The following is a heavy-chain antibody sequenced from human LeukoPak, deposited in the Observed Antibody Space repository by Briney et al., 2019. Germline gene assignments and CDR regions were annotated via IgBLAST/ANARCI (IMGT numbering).Heavy chain of an antibody. Sequence: SETLSLTCAVYGGSFSGYCWSWIRQPPGKGLEWIGYIYYSGSTNYNPSLKSRVTISVDTSKNQFSLKLSSVTAADTAVYYCARDGNGIDYWGQGTLVIVSS. CDR2: IYYSGST. D-gene: IGHD1-26*01. CDR3: ARDGNGIDY. J-gene: IGHJ4*02. V-gene: IGHV4-59*13. CDR1: GGSFSGYC.